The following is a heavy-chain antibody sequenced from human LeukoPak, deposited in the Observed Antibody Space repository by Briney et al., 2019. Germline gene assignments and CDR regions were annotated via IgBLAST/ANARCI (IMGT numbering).Heavy chain of an antibody. V-gene: IGHV3-33*01. CDR2: IWCDGSNK. Sequence: PGRSLRLSCAASGFTFSSYGMHWVRQAPGKGLEWVAVIWCDGSNKYYADSVKGRFTISRDNSKNTLYLQMNSLRAEDTAVYYCARGEAAGTEFGWFDPWGQGTLVTVSS. D-gene: IGHD6-13*01. CDR3: ARGEAAGTEFGWFDP. CDR1: GFTFSSYG. J-gene: IGHJ5*02.